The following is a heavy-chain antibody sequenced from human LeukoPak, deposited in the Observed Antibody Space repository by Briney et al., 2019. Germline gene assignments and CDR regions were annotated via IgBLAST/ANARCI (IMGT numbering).Heavy chain of an antibody. J-gene: IGHJ4*02. Sequence: NPSETLSLTCTVSGGSISSYYWSWIRQPPGKGLEWIGYIYYSGSTNYNLSLKSRVTISVDASKNQFSLKLSSVTAADTAVYYCARGGYDFWSGYYTRYYFDYWGQGTLVTVSS. CDR1: GGSISSYY. V-gene: IGHV4-59*01. CDR2: IYYSGST. D-gene: IGHD3-3*01. CDR3: ARGGYDFWSGYYTRYYFDY.